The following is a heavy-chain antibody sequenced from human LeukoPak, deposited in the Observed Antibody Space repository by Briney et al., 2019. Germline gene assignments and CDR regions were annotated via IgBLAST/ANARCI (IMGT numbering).Heavy chain of an antibody. V-gene: IGHV1-2*02. D-gene: IGHD4-17*01. CDR1: GYTFTGYY. Sequence: ASVKVSCKASGYTFTGYYLHWVRQAPGQGLEWMGWINPNSGGTNYAQKFQGRVTMTRDTSISTAYMELSRLRSDDTAVYYCARCSYGDYGYYYMDVWGKGTTVTVSS. J-gene: IGHJ6*03. CDR2: INPNSGGT. CDR3: ARCSYGDYGYYYMDV.